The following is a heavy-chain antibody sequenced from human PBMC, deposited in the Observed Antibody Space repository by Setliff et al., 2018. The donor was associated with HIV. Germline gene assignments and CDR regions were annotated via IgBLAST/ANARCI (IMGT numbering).Heavy chain of an antibody. CDR3: ASRWGSYYDTNGHPFDY. CDR1: GYSISSGYY. Sequence: SETLSLTCAVSGYSISSGYYWGWIRQPPGKGLEWIGNIYHSGSTYYNPSLQGRVTMFFDTSEDHFSLRLSSVTAADTAVYYCASRWGSYYDTNGHPFDYWGQGTLVT. V-gene: IGHV4-38-2*01. J-gene: IGHJ4*02. CDR2: IYHSGST. D-gene: IGHD3-22*01.